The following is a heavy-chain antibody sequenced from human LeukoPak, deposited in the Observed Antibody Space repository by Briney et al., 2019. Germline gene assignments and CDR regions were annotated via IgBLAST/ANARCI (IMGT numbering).Heavy chain of an antibody. V-gene: IGHV5-51*01. CDR3: ARTHIAAAAPGRGYAFDI. CDR2: IYPGDSDT. J-gene: IGHJ3*02. CDR1: GYSFTSYW. D-gene: IGHD6-13*01. Sequence: GESLKISCKGSGYSFTSYWIGWVRQMPGKGLEWMGIIYPGDSDTRYSPSFQGQVTISADKSISTAYLQWSSLKASDTAMYYCARTHIAAAAPGRGYAFDIWGQGTMVTVSS.